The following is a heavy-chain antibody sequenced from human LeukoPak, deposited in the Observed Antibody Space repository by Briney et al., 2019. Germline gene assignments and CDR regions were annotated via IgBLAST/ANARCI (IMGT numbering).Heavy chain of an antibody. CDR2: IYWNGDK. D-gene: IGHD1-20*01. CDR3: AHRLNSFNWNDCFDH. J-gene: IGHJ4*02. CDR1: GFSLSTSGVG. V-gene: IGHV2-5*01. Sequence: SGPTLVKPTQTLTLTCTFSGFSLSTSGVGVGWVRQPPGKALEWLALIYWNGDKRYSPSLNSRITITKGTSKNQVVLTMTNMDPVDTATYYCAHRLNSFNWNDCFDHWGQGTLVTVSS.